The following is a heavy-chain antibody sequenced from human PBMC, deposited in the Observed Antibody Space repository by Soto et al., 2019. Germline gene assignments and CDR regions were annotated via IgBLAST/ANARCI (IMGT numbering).Heavy chain of an antibody. J-gene: IGHJ4*02. CDR3: ARELNWNYAPPDY. V-gene: IGHV1-69*02. CDR1: GGTFSSYT. D-gene: IGHD1-7*01. CDR2: IIPILGIA. Sequence: SVKVSCKASGGTFSSYTISWVRQAPGQGLEWMGRIIPILGIANYAQKFQGRVTITADKSTSTAYMELSSLRSEDTAVYYCARELNWNYAPPDYWGQGTLVTVSS.